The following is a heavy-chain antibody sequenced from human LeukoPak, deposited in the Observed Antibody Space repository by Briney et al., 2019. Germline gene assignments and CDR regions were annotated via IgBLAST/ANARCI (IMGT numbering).Heavy chain of an antibody. V-gene: IGHV4-59*08. D-gene: IGHD2/OR15-2a*01. CDR2: IYYSGST. Sequence: SETLSLTCTVSGGSISSYYWSWIRQPPGKGLEWIGYIYYSGSTNYNPSLKSRVTISVDTSKNQFSLKLSSVTAADTAVYYCARSEYPGWFDPWGQGTLVTVSS. CDR3: ARSEYPGWFDP. J-gene: IGHJ5*02. CDR1: GGSISSYY.